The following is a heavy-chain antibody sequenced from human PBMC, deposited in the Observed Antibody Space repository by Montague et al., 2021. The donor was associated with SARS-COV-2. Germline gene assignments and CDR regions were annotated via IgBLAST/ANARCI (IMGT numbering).Heavy chain of an antibody. CDR2: IKQDGSEK. CDR3: AGDGDYGILTGYYMYYYYYGMDV. CDR1: GFTFSSYW. Sequence: SLRLSCAASGFTFSSYWMSWVRQAPGKGLEWVANIKQDGSEKYYVDSVKGRFTISRDNAKNSLYLQMNSLRAEDTAVYYCAGDGDYGILTGYYMYYYYYGMDVWGQGTTVTVSS. V-gene: IGHV3-7*03. D-gene: IGHD3-9*01. J-gene: IGHJ6*02.